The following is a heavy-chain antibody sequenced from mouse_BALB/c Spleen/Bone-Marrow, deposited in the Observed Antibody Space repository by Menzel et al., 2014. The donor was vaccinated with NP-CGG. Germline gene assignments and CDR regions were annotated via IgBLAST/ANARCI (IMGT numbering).Heavy chain of an antibody. CDR2: ISAGGSTI. V-gene: IGHV5-17*02. CDR1: GFTFSSFG. J-gene: IGHJ2*01. Sequence: DVKLVESGGGLVQPGGSRKLSCAASGFTFSSFGMHWVRQAPEKGLEWVAYISAGGSTIYYADTVKGRFTISRDNPKNPLFLQMTNLTSEDTAIYYCARLDVGGYWGQGTTLTVSS. CDR3: ARLDVGGY.